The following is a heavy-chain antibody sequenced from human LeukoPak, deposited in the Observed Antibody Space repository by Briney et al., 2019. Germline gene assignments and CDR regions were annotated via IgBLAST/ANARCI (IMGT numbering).Heavy chain of an antibody. D-gene: IGHD1-26*01. CDR1: GGSISSNSYY. J-gene: IGHJ3*02. CDR3: ARLRAPREINAFDI. CDR2: IYHSGST. V-gene: IGHV4-39*07. Sequence: SESLSLTCSVSGGSISSNSYYWGWIRQPPGKGLEWIGEIYHSGSTNYNPSLKSRVTISVDKSKNQFSLKLSSVTAADTAVYYCARLRAPREINAFDIWGQGTMVTVSS.